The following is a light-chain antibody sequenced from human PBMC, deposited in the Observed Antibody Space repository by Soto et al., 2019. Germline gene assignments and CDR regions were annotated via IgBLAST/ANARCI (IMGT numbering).Light chain of an antibody. Sequence: QSVLTQTPSASGTPGQSVTISCSGSSSNIGSNTVDWYQQLPGTAPKLLIYNNNQRPSGVPDRFSGSKSGTSASLAISGLQSDDEADYHCATWNDSLNGWVFGGGTKLTVL. CDR1: SSNIGSNT. J-gene: IGLJ3*02. CDR3: ATWNDSLNGWV. V-gene: IGLV1-44*01. CDR2: NNN.